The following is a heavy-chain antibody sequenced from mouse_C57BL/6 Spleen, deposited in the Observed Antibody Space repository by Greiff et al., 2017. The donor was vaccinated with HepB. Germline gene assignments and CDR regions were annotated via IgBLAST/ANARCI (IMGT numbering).Heavy chain of an antibody. V-gene: IGHV1-58*01. J-gene: IGHJ4*01. CDR1: GYTFTSYG. CDR3: ARREYYGSSYAMDY. Sequence: EVHLVESGAELVRPGSSVKLSCKTSGYTFTSYGINWVKQRPGQGLEWIGYIYIGNGYTEYNEKFKGKATLTSDTSSSTAYMQLSSLTSEDSAIYVCARREYYGSSYAMDYWGQGTSVTVSS. D-gene: IGHD1-1*01. CDR2: IYIGNGYT.